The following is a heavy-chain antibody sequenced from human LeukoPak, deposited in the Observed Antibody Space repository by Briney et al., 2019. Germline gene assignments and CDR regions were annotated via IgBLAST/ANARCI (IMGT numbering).Heavy chain of an antibody. J-gene: IGHJ4*02. CDR2: IYYSGST. CDR1: GGSISSGDYY. D-gene: IGHD3-9*01. V-gene: IGHV4-30-4*01. CDR3: ARLRSPPVLRYFDWLSYFDY. Sequence: PSETLSLTCTVSGGSISSGDYYWSWIRQPPGKGLEWIGYIYYSGSTYYNPSLKSRVTISVDTSKNQFPLKLSSVTAADTAVYYCARLRSPPVLRYFDWLSYFDYWGQGTLVTVSS.